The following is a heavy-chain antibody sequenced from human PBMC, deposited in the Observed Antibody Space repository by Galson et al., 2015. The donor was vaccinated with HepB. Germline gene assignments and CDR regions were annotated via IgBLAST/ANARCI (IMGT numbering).Heavy chain of an antibody. J-gene: IGHJ5*02. CDR2: IYPGDSDT. CDR3: ARRTVVVPAAIWRSYNWFDP. V-gene: IGHV5-51*01. Sequence: QSGAEVKKPGESLKISCKGSGYSFTDYWIGWVRQMPGKGLEWMGIIYPGDSDTTYSPSFQGQVTISADKSISTAYLQWSSLKASDTAMYYCARRTVVVPAAIWRSYNWFDPWGQGTLVTVSS. CDR1: GYSFTDYW. D-gene: IGHD2-2*01.